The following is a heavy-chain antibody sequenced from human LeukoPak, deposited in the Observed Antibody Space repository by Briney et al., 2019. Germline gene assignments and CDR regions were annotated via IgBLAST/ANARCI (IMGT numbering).Heavy chain of an antibody. J-gene: IGHJ5*02. V-gene: IGHV1-69*04. Sequence: ASVKVSCKASGGTFSSYAISWARQAPGQGLEWMGRIIPILGIANYAQRFQGRVTITADKSTSTAYMELSSLRSEDTAVYYCASLKTIGGYSGYDYRSGGRNWFDPWGQGTLVTVSS. D-gene: IGHD5-12*01. CDR2: IIPILGIA. CDR3: ASLKTIGGYSGYDYRSGGRNWFDP. CDR1: GGTFSSYA.